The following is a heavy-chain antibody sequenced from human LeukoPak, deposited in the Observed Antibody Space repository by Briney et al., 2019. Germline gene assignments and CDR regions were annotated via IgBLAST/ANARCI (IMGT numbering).Heavy chain of an antibody. CDR1: GYTFTGYY. Sequence: ASVKVSCKASGYTFTGYYMHWVRQAPGQGLEWMGWINPNSGGTNYAQKFQGRVTMTRDTSISTAYMELSRLRSEDTAVYYCARGLAGWLSAYYFDYWGQGTLVTVSS. CDR2: INPNSGGT. CDR3: ARGLAGWLSAYYFDY. J-gene: IGHJ4*02. V-gene: IGHV1-2*02. D-gene: IGHD5-12*01.